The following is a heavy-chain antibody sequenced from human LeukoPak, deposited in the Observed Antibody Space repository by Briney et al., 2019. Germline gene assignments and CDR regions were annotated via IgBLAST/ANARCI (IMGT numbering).Heavy chain of an antibody. J-gene: IGHJ5*02. CDR2: IYYSGST. D-gene: IGHD6-13*01. Sequence: SETLSLTCTVSGGTISGYCWSWLRHAPGKGLEWSGYIYYSGSTNSNPSLKSRVTISVDTSKNHFSLKLSSVTAADTVVYYCVRDGDTYSSSWFWFDPWGQGTLVTVSS. CDR3: VRDGDTYSSSWFWFDP. V-gene: IGHV4-59*12. CDR1: GGTISGYC.